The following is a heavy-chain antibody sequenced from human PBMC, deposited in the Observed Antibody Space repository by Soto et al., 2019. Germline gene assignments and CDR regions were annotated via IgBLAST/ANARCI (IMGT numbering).Heavy chain of an antibody. CDR1: GFTFSSYG. J-gene: IGHJ6*02. CDR2: ISYDGSNK. V-gene: IGHV3-30*18. D-gene: IGHD1-1*01. CDR3: AKDLASRTNWNDVMGSGDYDGMDV. Sequence: QVQLVESGGGVVQPGRSLRLSCAASGFTFSSYGMHWVRQAPGKGLEWVAVISYDGSNKYYADSVKGRFTISRDNSKNTLYLQMNSLRAEDTAVYYCAKDLASRTNWNDVMGSGDYDGMDVWGQGTTVTVSS.